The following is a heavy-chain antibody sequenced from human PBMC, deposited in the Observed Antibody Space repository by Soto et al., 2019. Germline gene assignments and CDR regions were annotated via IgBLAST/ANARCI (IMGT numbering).Heavy chain of an antibody. V-gene: IGHV4-59*01. J-gene: IGHJ3*02. Sequence: SETLSLTCTVSGGSISSYYWSWIRQPPGKGLEWIGYIYYSGSTNYNPSLKSRVTISVDTSKNQFSLKLSSVTAADTAVYYCARVCDCYSRDAFDTWGQGTMVTV. CDR1: GGSISSYY. D-gene: IGHD2-21*02. CDR2: IYYSGST. CDR3: ARVCDCYSRDAFDT.